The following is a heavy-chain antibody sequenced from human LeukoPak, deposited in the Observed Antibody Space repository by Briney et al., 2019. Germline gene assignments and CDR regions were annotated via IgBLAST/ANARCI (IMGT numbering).Heavy chain of an antibody. D-gene: IGHD3-9*01. CDR3: ARSPRYYDILTGPWNY. Sequence: PSETLSLTCAVYGGSFSGYYWSWIRQPPGKGLEWIGEISHSGSTNYNPSLKSRVTISVDTSKNQFSLKLSSVTAADTAVYYCARSPRYYDILTGPWNYWGQGTLVTVSS. V-gene: IGHV4-34*01. CDR1: GGSFSGYY. CDR2: ISHSGST. J-gene: IGHJ4*02.